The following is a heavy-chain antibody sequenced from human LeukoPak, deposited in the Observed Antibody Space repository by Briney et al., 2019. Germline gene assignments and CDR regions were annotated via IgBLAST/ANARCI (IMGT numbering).Heavy chain of an antibody. J-gene: IGHJ4*02. CDR2: IIPIFGTA. Sequence: SVKVSCKASGGTFSSYAISWVRQAPGQGLEWMAGIIPIFGTANYAQKFQGRVTITADESTSTAYVELSSLGSEDTAVYYCARGSTICSGGSCYSGSHLDYWGQGTLVTVSS. V-gene: IGHV1-69*01. D-gene: IGHD2-15*01. CDR3: ARGSTICSGGSCYSGSHLDY. CDR1: GGTFSSYA.